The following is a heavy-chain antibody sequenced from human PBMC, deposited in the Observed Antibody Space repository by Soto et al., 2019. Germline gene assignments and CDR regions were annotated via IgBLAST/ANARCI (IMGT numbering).Heavy chain of an antibody. CDR1: GGSFSGYY. D-gene: IGHD2-15*01. CDR3: ARYIVVVVAATKDAFDI. V-gene: IGHV4-34*01. CDR2: INHSGST. Sequence: SETLSLTCAVYGGSFSGYYWSWIRQPPGKGLEWIGEINHSGSTNYNPSLKSRVTISVDTSKNQFSLKLSSVTAADTAVYYCARYIVVVVAATKDAFDIWGQGTMVTVSS. J-gene: IGHJ3*02.